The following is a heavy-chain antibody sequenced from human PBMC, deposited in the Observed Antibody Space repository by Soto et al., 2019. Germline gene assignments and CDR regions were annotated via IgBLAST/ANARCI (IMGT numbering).Heavy chain of an antibody. J-gene: IGHJ4*02. V-gene: IGHV3-74*01. CDR1: GFTFSMYW. CDR2: ISDDGSRA. D-gene: IGHD3-10*01. CDR3: TRGPRPSSVGTGAF. Sequence: GGSLRLSCSASGFTFSMYWMHWVRQVPGKGPEWVSRISDDGSRADYADSVKGRFTISRDNAKNTLYLEMHVLRADDTAVYYCTRGPRPSSVGTGAFWGQGTPVTVSS.